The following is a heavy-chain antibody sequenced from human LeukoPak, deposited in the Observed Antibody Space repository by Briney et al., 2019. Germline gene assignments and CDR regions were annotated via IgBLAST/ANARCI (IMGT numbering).Heavy chain of an antibody. V-gene: IGHV3-64D*06. Sequence: GSLRLSCSASGFTFSSYAMHWVRQAPGKGLEYVSSTDSGGGSTYYAESVKGRFTISRDNSKNTLYLQMSSLRAEDTAVYYCVKRSMTSKSNYYYDFWGQGALVTVSS. J-gene: IGHJ4*02. CDR3: VKRSMTSKSNYYYDF. D-gene: IGHD6-6*01. CDR2: TDSGGGST. CDR1: GFTFSSYA.